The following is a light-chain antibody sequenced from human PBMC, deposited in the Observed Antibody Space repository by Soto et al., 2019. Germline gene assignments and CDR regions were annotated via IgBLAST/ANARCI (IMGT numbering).Light chain of an antibody. V-gene: IGKV3D-15*01. CDR1: QSVGSN. J-gene: IGKJ1*01. CDR3: QQYNKWPP. Sequence: EIVLAQSPGTLSLSPGEIATLSCRASQSVGSNYFAWYQQKRGQAPRRLIYGASIRATGIPDRFSGSGSGTEFTLTISSLQSEDFAVYYCQQYNKWPPFGQGTKVDIK. CDR2: GAS.